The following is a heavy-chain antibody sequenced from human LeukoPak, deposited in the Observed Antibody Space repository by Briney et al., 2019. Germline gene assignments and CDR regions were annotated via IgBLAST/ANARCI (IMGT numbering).Heavy chain of an antibody. CDR3: ARDPLPIAVAGTGGGYFDY. CDR2: ISYDGSNK. V-gene: IGHV3-30*04. CDR1: GFTFSSYA. D-gene: IGHD6-19*01. Sequence: GGSLRLSCAASGFTFSSYAMHWVRQAPGKGLEWVAVISYDGSNKYYADSVKGRFTISRDNSKNTLYLQMNSLRAEDTAVYYCARDPLPIAVAGTGGGYFDYWGQGTLVTVSS. J-gene: IGHJ4*02.